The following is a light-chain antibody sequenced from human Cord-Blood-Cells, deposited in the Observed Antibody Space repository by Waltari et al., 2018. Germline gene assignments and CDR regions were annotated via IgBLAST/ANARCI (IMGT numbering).Light chain of an antibody. Sequence: QSALTQPRSVPGSPGQSVTISCTGTSSGAGGYNYVSWYQQHPGKAPKLSIYDVSKRTCAVPVRFSGTESGNTTFLTISALQAEDEAGYSCCSYAVSDGVWGGET. J-gene: IGLJ3*02. V-gene: IGLV2-11*02. CDR3: CSYAVSDGV. CDR1: SSGAGGYNY. CDR2: DVS.